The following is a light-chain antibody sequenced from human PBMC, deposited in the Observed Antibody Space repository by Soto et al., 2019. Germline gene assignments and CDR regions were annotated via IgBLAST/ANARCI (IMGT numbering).Light chain of an antibody. V-gene: IGKV3-15*01. CDR3: QQYSNWPPMYT. CDR1: QSVSSN. J-gene: IGKJ2*01. CDR2: GAS. Sequence: EIVMTQSPATLSVSPGERATLSCRASQSVSSNLAWYQQKPGQAPRLLIYGASTRAPGIPARFSGSGSGTEFTRTISSLLSEDFAVYYCQQYSNWPPMYTFGQGTKLEIK.